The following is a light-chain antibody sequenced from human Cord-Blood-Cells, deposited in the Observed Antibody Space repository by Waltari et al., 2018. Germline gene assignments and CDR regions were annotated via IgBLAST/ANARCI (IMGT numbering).Light chain of an antibody. Sequence: DIVMTQSPDSLAVSLGERATINCKSSQSVLYSSNNKNYLAWYQQKPGQPPKLLIYWASTREPGVPDGSSGSGSGTDFTLPIGGLQVEDGEVYYVKKNYSTPYTFAQGTKLE. CDR1: QSVLYSSNNKNY. J-gene: IGKJ2*01. CDR3: KKNYSTPYT. CDR2: WAS. V-gene: IGKV4-1*01.